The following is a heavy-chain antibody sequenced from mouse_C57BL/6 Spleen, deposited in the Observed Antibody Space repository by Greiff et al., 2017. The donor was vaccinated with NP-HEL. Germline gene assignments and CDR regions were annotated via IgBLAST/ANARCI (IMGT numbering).Heavy chain of an antibody. CDR3: ANSPPTPLPDH. CDR2: IRIKANGYTT. Sequence: DVMLVESGGGLVQPGGSLSLSCAASGFTFTDYYMSWVRQPPGKALEWLGFIRIKANGYTTEYSASVKGRFTISRDNSQSILYLTMNALRAEDSATYYRANSPPTPLPDHRGQGTTLTVSS. D-gene: IGHD5-5*01. J-gene: IGHJ2*01. CDR1: GFTFTDYY. V-gene: IGHV7-3*01.